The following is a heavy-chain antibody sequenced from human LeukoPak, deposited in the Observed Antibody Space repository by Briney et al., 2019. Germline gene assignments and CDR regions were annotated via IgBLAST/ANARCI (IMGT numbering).Heavy chain of an antibody. Sequence: GGSLRLPCAASGFTFSSYSMNWVRQAPGKGLEWVAYISFSSSTIYYAGSVRGRFTISRDNAQNSLYLQMNSLRAEDTAVYHCARGGYDSSGYYSGAGARADYWGQGTLVTASS. V-gene: IGHV3-48*01. CDR2: ISFSSSTI. CDR1: GFTFSSYS. J-gene: IGHJ4*02. D-gene: IGHD3-22*01. CDR3: ARGGYDSSGYYSGAGARADY.